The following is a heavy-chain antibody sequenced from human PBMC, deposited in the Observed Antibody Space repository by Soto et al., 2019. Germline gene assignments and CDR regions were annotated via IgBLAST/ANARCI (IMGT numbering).Heavy chain of an antibody. CDR2: ISAYNGNT. CDR1: GYTFTSYG. Sequence: ASVKVSCKASGYTFTSYGISWVRQAPGQGLEWMGWISAYNGNTNYAQKLRGRVTMTTDTSTSTAYMELRSLRSDDTAVYYCARDLRGGDSYYYYMDVWGKGTTVTVSS. CDR3: ARDLRGGDSYYYYMDV. J-gene: IGHJ6*03. D-gene: IGHD3-16*01. V-gene: IGHV1-18*01.